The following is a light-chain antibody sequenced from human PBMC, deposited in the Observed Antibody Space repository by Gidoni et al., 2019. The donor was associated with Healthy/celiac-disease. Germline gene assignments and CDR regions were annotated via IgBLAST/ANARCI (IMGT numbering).Light chain of an antibody. Sequence: EIVMTQSPATLSVSPGERATLSCRASQSVNSNLAWYQQKPGQAPRLLIYGASTRATGIPARFSGSGSGTEFTLTISSLQSEDFAVYYCQQYNNWPRWTFXQXTKVEIK. CDR3: QQYNNWPRWT. V-gene: IGKV3-15*01. CDR2: GAS. CDR1: QSVNSN. J-gene: IGKJ1*01.